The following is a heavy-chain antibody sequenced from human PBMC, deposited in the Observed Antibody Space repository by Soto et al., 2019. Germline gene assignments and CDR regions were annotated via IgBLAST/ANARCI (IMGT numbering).Heavy chain of an antibody. D-gene: IGHD6-19*01. V-gene: IGHV3-11*01. CDR1: GFTFSDYY. Sequence: PGGCLRLSCAASGFTFSDYYMSWIRQAPGKGLEWVSYIGIGSSTKYYADSVKGRFTISRDNAKNSLYLQMNSLRAEDTALYYCAKDIGAGRWLVRGRGYYYYGMDIWGQETMATVSS. J-gene: IGHJ6*02. CDR2: IGIGSSTK. CDR3: AKDIGAGRWLVRGRGYYYYGMDI.